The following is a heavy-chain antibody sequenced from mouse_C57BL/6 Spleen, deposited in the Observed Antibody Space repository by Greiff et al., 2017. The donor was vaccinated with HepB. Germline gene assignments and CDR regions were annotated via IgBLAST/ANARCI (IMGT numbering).Heavy chain of an antibody. J-gene: IGHJ4*01. Sequence: EVQLQQSGPELVKPGASVKISCKASGYTLTDYYMNWVKQSHGKSLERSGDINPNNGGPSYNQKFKGKATLTVEKSSSTAYMELRSLTYEDSAIYYCARRYYYAMDYWGQGASVTVSP. V-gene: IGHV1-26*01. CDR1: GYTLTDYY. CDR3: ARRYYYAMDY. CDR2: INPNNGGP.